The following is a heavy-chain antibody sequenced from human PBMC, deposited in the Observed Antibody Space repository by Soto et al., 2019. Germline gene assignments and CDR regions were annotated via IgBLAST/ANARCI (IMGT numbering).Heavy chain of an antibody. CDR3: ARLRFSPTYYYDSSGYRTGYYFDY. J-gene: IGHJ4*02. CDR1: GGSISSSSYY. D-gene: IGHD3-22*01. CDR2: IYYSGST. Sequence: SETLSLTCTVSGGSISSSSYYWGWIRQPPGKGLEWIGSIYYSGSTYYNPSLKSRVTISVDTSKNQFSLKLSSVTAADTAVYYCARLRFSPTYYYDSSGYRTGYYFDYWGQGTLVTVSS. V-gene: IGHV4-39*01.